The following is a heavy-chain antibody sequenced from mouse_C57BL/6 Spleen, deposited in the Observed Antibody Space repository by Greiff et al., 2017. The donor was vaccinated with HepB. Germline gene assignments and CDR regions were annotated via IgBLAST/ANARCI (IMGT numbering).Heavy chain of an antibody. J-gene: IGHJ2*01. Sequence: QVQLQQPGAELVKPGASVKVSCKASGYTFTSYWMHWVKQRPGQGLEWIGRIHPSDSDTNYNQKFKGKATLTVDKSSSTADMQLSSLTSEDSAVYYCAMGDYPYYFDYWGQGTTLTVSS. CDR1: GYTFTSYW. D-gene: IGHD2-4*01. CDR3: AMGDYPYYFDY. V-gene: IGHV1-74*01. CDR2: IHPSDSDT.